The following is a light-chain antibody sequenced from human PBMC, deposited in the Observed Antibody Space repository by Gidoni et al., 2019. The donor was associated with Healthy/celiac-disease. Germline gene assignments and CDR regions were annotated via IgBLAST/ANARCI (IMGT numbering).Light chain of an antibody. CDR2: AAS. J-gene: IGKJ3*01. CDR1: QSISSY. Sequence: DIQITPSPSSLSASVGDRVTITCRASQSISSYLNWYQQKPGKAPKLLIYAASSLQSGVPSRFSGSGSGTDFTLTISSLQPEDFATYYCQQSYSIPFTFGPGTKVDIK. CDR3: QQSYSIPFT. V-gene: IGKV1-39*01.